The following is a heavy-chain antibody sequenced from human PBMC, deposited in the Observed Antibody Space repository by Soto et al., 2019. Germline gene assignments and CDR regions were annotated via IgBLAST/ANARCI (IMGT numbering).Heavy chain of an antibody. Sequence: GGSLRLSCAASGFTFSSYAMHWVRQAPGKGLEWVEVISYDGSNKYYADSVKGRFTISRDNSKNTLYLQMNSLRAEDTAVYYCARDFNGAISVYYYGMDVWGQGTTVTVSS. CDR2: ISYDGSNK. J-gene: IGHJ6*02. CDR1: GFTFSSYA. D-gene: IGHD2-2*02. CDR3: ARDFNGAISVYYYGMDV. V-gene: IGHV3-30-3*01.